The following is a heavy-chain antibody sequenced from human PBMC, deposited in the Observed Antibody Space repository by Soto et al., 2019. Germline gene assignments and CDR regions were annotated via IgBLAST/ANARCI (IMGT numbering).Heavy chain of an antibody. J-gene: IGHJ5*02. CDR3: ARGYCHGGSCYSVHWFDP. D-gene: IGHD2-15*01. CDR2: ISGHNGNT. CDR1: GYTFTNYG. Sequence: ASVKVSCKASGYTFTNYGISWVRQAPGQGLEWMGWISGHNGNTNYAENLQGRVTMTTDTSTSSAYMELRSLRSDDTAIYYCARGYCHGGSCYSVHWFDPWGQGTLVTVSS. V-gene: IGHV1-18*01.